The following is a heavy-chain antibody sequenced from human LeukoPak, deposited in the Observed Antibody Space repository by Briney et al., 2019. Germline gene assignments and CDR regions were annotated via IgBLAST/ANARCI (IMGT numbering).Heavy chain of an antibody. CDR2: IIPIFGTA. CDR3: ARVAQPYGSGSYEDFDY. D-gene: IGHD3-10*01. CDR1: GGTFSSYA. J-gene: IGHJ4*02. Sequence: SVKVSCKASGGTFSSYAISWVRQAPGQGLELMGGIIPIFGTANYAQKFQGRVTITTDESTSTAYMELSSLRSEDTAVYYCARVAQPYGSGSYEDFDYWGQGTLVTVSS. V-gene: IGHV1-69*05.